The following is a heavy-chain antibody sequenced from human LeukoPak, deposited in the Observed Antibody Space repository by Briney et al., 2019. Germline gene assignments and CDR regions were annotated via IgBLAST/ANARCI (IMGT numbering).Heavy chain of an antibody. CDR1: GLTFSSYG. CDR3: AKSVSRPVVTPHFDY. J-gene: IGHJ4*02. V-gene: IGHV3-23*01. Sequence: GGSLRLSCAASGLTFSSYGMSWVRQAPGKGLEWVSAISGSGGSTYYADSVKGRFTISRDNSKNTLYLQMNSLRAEDTAVYYCAKSVSRPVVTPHFDYWGQGTLVTVSS. CDR2: ISGSGGST. D-gene: IGHD4-23*01.